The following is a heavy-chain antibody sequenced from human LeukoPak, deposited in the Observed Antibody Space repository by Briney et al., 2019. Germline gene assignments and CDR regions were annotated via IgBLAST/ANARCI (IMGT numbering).Heavy chain of an antibody. CDR2: MNPNSGNT. J-gene: IGHJ4*02. D-gene: IGHD4-23*01. Sequence: ASVKVSCKASGGTFSSYAISWVRQAPGQGLEWMGWMNPNSGNTGYAQKFQGRVTMTRNTSISTAYMELSSLRSEDTAVYYCAGGLRWTGDDYWGQGTLVTVSS. CDR1: GGTFSSYA. V-gene: IGHV1-8*02. CDR3: AGGLRWTGDDY.